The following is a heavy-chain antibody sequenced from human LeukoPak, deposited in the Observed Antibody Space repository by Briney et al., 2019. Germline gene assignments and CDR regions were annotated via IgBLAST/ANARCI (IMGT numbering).Heavy chain of an antibody. CDR2: ISGSGGST. D-gene: IGHD3-3*01. V-gene: IGHV3-23*01. Sequence: GGSLRLSCAASRFTFSSYAMSWVRQAPGKGLEWVSAISGSGGSTYYADSVKGRFTISRDNSKNTLYLQMNSLRAEDTAVYYCAKNEWLFRGFDHWGQGTLVTVSS. J-gene: IGHJ5*02. CDR1: RFTFSSYA. CDR3: AKNEWLFRGFDH.